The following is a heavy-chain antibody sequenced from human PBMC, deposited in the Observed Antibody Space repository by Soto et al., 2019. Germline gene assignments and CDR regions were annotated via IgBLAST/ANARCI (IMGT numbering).Heavy chain of an antibody. Sequence: QVQLVQSGAEVKKPGASVKVSCKASGYTFTGYYMHWVRQAPGQGLEWMGWINPNSGGTNYAQKFEGWVTMTRDTSISTGYMGVSRLRSDDPAVYYCARELWSGGRFYSPVWFDPWGQGTLGTVSS. V-gene: IGHV1-2*04. D-gene: IGHD2-15*01. CDR2: INPNSGGT. J-gene: IGHJ5*02. CDR3: ARELWSGGRFYSPVWFDP. CDR1: GYTFTGYY.